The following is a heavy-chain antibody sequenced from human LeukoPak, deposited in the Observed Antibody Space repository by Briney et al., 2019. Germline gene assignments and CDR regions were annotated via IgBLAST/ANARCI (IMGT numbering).Heavy chain of an antibody. CDR2: ISYDGSNK. D-gene: IGHD3-22*01. J-gene: IGHJ6*02. CDR1: GFTFSSYG. CDR3: AKPSYYYDSSGYGVGYYYYGMDV. V-gene: IGHV3-30*18. Sequence: SGRSLRLSCAASGFTFSSYGMHWVRQAPGKGLEWVAVISYDGSNKYYADSVKGRFTISRDNSKNTLYLQMNSLRAEDTAVYYCAKPSYYYDSSGYGVGYYYYGMDVWGQGTTVTVSS.